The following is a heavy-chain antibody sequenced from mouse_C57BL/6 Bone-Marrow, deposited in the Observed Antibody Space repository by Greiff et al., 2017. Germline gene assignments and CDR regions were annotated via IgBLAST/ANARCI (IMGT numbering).Heavy chain of an antibody. CDR1: GYTFTSYW. D-gene: IGHD1-1*01. CDR3: APITTVVEGPGWFAY. V-gene: IGHV1-64*01. Sequence: QVQLQQPGAELVKPGASVKLSCKASGYTFTSYWMHWVKQRPGQGLEWIGMIHPNSGSTNYNEKFKSKATLTVDKSSSTAYMQLSSLTSEDSAVYYCAPITTVVEGPGWFAYWGQGTLVTVSA. CDR2: IHPNSGST. J-gene: IGHJ3*01.